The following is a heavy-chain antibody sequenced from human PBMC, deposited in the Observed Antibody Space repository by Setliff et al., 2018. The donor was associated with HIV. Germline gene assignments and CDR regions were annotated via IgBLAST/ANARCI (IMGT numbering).Heavy chain of an antibody. Sequence: SETLSLTCTVSGGSISSYYWSWIRQPPGKGLEWIGYIYYSGSTNYNPSLKSRVTISVDTSKNQFSLKLSSVTAADTAVYYCARDRKSLGYNFWSGFRPDAAFDIWGQGTMVTV. J-gene: IGHJ3*02. D-gene: IGHD3-3*01. CDR3: ARDRKSLGYNFWSGFRPDAAFDI. CDR1: GGSISSYY. V-gene: IGHV4-59*01. CDR2: IYYSGST.